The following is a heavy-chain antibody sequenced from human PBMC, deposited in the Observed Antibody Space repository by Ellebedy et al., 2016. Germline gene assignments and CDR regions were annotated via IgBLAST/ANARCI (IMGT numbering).Heavy chain of an antibody. Sequence: GGSLRLSCAASGFTFRSYWMSWVRQAPGRGLEWVANLKQDGSEEYYEGSVRGRFTISRDNAKNSLYLQMNSLRVEDTAVYYCARSRYPGARSSFDSWGQGTLVTVSS. J-gene: IGHJ4*02. D-gene: IGHD6-6*01. CDR2: LKQDGSEE. CDR3: ARSRYPGARSSFDS. CDR1: GFTFRSYW. V-gene: IGHV3-7*01.